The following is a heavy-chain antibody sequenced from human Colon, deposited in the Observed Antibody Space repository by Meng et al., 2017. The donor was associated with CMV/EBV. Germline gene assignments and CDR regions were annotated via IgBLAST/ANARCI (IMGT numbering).Heavy chain of an antibody. D-gene: IGHD3-3*01. V-gene: IGHV3-30*02. Sequence: QVQVVESGGGVVQPGVSLRLSCGASGFSFSESGIHWLRQAPGKGLEWVSFIDTTNHYYADSVKGRFTISRDDSKRMVYLQMNNLKTEDTAMYFCSNGLLGVQGHWGQGTLVTVSS. CDR1: GFSFSESG. J-gene: IGHJ4*02. CDR2: IDTTNH. CDR3: SNGLLGVQGH.